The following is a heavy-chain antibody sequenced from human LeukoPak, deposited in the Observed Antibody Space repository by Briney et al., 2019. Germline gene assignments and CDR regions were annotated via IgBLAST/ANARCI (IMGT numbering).Heavy chain of an antibody. Sequence: HPGGSLRLSCAASGFTFNTYGMHWVRQAPGKGLEWVAGISNDGSNYFHADSVKGRFTISRDKSKNTIYLQMNSLRAEDTAVYYCARAAYCTSTSCYFSGHAQRPLDYWGQGTLVTVSS. CDR3: ARAAYCTSTSCYFSGHAQRPLDY. J-gene: IGHJ4*02. CDR2: ISNDGSNY. D-gene: IGHD2-2*01. V-gene: IGHV3-30*03. CDR1: GFTFNTYG.